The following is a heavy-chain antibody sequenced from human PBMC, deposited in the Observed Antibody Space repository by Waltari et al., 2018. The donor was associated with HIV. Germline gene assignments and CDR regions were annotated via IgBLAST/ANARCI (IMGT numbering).Heavy chain of an antibody. CDR2: INKEVSNT. J-gene: IGHJ6*02. D-gene: IGHD2-15*01. Sequence: EVQLVESGGGLVQPGGALRLSCEASGFTVSSNWMHWGRQAPGKGLVWVSCINKEVSNTSDADSVKGRLTISRDNAKNTLYLQMNSLRAEDTAVYYCARGVGYGMDVWGQGTTVTVSS. CDR1: GFTVSSNW. V-gene: IGHV3-74*01. CDR3: ARGVGYGMDV.